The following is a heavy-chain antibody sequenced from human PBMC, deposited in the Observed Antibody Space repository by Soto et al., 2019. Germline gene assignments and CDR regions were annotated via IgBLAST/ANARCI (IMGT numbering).Heavy chain of an antibody. J-gene: IGHJ4*02. D-gene: IGHD3-22*01. V-gene: IGHV1-69*01. Sequence: QVQLVQSGAEVKKPGSSVKVSCKASGGTFSSYAISWVRQAPGQGLEWMGGIIPIFGTANYAQKFQGRVTITADESTSTAYKELSSLRSEDTAVYYCASTRVTMIVVVIPFFAYWGQGTLVTVSS. CDR3: ASTRVTMIVVVIPFFAY. CDR2: IIPIFGTA. CDR1: GGTFSSYA.